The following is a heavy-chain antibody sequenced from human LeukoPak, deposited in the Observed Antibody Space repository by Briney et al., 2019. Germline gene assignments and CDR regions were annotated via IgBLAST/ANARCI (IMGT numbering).Heavy chain of an antibody. Sequence: GGSLRLSCAASGFTFSSFAMSWVRQAPGKGLEWVSGVSGSGGSTYYADSVKGRFTISRDNSKNTLYLQMNSLRAEDTAVYYCAKRKTMVRGVIDYWGQGTLVTVSS. CDR2: VSGSGGST. V-gene: IGHV3-23*01. CDR3: AKRKTMVRGVIDY. J-gene: IGHJ4*02. CDR1: GFTFSSFA. D-gene: IGHD3-10*01.